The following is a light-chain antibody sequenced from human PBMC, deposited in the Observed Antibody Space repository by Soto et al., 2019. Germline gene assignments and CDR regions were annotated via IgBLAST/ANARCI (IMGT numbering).Light chain of an antibody. CDR2: GAS. CDR1: QSVNSDY. CDR3: HHYGGSPIT. Sequence: EIVLTPSPGTLSLSPGERATLSCRASQSVNSDYLGWFQQKPGQAPRLLIYGASTRATGIPDRFSGSGSGTDFTLTISRLEPEDFAVYYCHHYGGSPITFGQGTRLEIK. V-gene: IGKV3-20*01. J-gene: IGKJ5*01.